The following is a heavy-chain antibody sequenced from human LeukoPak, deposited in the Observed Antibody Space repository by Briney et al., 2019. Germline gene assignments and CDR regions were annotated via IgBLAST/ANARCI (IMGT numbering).Heavy chain of an antibody. CDR3: TTDPLDY. J-gene: IGHJ4*02. Sequence: GGSLRLSCAASGLRFINAWMSWVRQAPGKGMEWVGCIKSKTDGETADFAAPVKGRFTISRDDSKNTLYLQMNSLKTEDTAVYYCTTDPLDYWGQGTLVTVSS. V-gene: IGHV3-15*01. CDR2: IKSKTDGETA. CDR1: GLRFINAW.